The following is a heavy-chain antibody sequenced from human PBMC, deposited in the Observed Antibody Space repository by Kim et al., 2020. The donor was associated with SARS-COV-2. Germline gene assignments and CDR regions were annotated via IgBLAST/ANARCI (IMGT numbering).Heavy chain of an antibody. J-gene: IGHJ5*02. CDR1: GYTFTSYW. D-gene: IGHD3-10*01. CDR3: ARGTASNWFDP. Sequence: GESLKISCTGSGYTFTSYWIAWVRQMSGKGLEWMGIIHPGDSDTTYSPSFQGRVTISADKSISTAYLQWSSLKASDTAMYYCARGTASNWFDPWGQGTLVTVSS. V-gene: IGHV5-51*01. CDR2: IHPGDSDT.